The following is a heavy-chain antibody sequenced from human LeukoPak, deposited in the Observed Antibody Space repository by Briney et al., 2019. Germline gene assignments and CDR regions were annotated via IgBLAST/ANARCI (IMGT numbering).Heavy chain of an antibody. CDR2: IYYSGST. CDR3: ARQSRFGENFDY. Sequence: PSETLSLTCTVSGGSISSYYWSWIRQPPGKGLEWIGYIYYSGSTYYSPSLKSRVTISGDTSKNQFSLKLSSVTAADTAVYYCARQSRFGENFDYWGQGTLVTVSS. V-gene: IGHV4-59*08. J-gene: IGHJ4*02. D-gene: IGHD3-10*01. CDR1: GGSISSYY.